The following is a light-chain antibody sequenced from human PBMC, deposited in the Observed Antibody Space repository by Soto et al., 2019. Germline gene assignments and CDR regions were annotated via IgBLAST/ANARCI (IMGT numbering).Light chain of an antibody. CDR1: NSDIGLFSL. V-gene: IGLV2-23*02. Sequence: QSAPIQPASVSGSPGQSITISCTGTNSDIGLFSLVSWYQQYPDKAPKLILYEVSKWPSGIPHRFSGSKSGNTASLTISGLQAEDEADYYCCSYAGSRTWVLGGGTKVTVL. CDR2: EVS. J-gene: IGLJ3*02. CDR3: CSYAGSRTWV.